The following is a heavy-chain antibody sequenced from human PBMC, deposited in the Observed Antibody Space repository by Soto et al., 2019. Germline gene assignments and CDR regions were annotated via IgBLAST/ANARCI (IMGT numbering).Heavy chain of an antibody. J-gene: IGHJ4*02. D-gene: IGHD3-22*01. CDR1: GGSTSRYH. CDR2: VFYTGTT. V-gene: IGHV4-59*01. CDR3: ARLLYHDTSGLQYYYFDL. Sequence: QVQLQESGPGLVKASETLSLTCTVSGGSTSRYHWGWVRQPPGQGLEWVGYVFYTGTTRYNPSLSARVTMSVDTSRNLFSLKLRSVTAADTAVYYCARLLYHDTSGLQYYYFDLWGQGNLVTVSS.